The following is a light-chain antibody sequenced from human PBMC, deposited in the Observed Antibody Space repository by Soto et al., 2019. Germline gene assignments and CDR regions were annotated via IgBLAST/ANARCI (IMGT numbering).Light chain of an antibody. CDR1: SSDVGAYDF. CDR3: SSYTTSSTRV. J-gene: IGLJ1*01. CDR2: EVS. Sequence: PAQPASVSGSPGQSITISCTGTSSDVGAYDFVSWYQQHPDKAPKLMIYEVSNRPSGVSYRFSGSKSVNTATLTISGLQAEDEADYYCSSYTTSSTRVFGTGTKVTVL. V-gene: IGLV2-14*03.